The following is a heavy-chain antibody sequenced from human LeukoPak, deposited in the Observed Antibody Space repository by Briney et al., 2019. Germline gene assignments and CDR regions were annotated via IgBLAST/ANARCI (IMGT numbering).Heavy chain of an antibody. Sequence: GASVKVSCKASGYTFTGYYMHWVRQAPGQGLEWMGWINPNSGGTNYAQKFQGRVTMTRDTSISTAYMELSRLRSDDTAVYYCARVDDSGSYWGGYSYYMDVWGKGTTVTVSS. J-gene: IGHJ6*03. V-gene: IGHV1-2*02. D-gene: IGHD1-26*01. CDR3: ARVDDSGSYWGGYSYYMDV. CDR2: INPNSGGT. CDR1: GYTFTGYY.